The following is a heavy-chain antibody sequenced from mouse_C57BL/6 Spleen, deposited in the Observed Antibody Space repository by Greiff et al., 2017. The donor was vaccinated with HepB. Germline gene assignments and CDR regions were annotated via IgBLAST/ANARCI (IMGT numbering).Heavy chain of an antibody. CDR2: ISDGGSYT. CDR1: GFTFSSYA. V-gene: IGHV5-4*01. Sequence: EVKLMESGGGLVKPGGSLKLSCAASGFTFSSYAMSWVRQTPEKRLEWVATISDGGSYTYYPDNVKGRFTISRDNAKNNLYLQMSHLKSEDTAMYYCARDRSLLRSYYFDYWGQGTTLTVSS. CDR3: ARDRSLLRSYYFDY. D-gene: IGHD1-2*01. J-gene: IGHJ2*01.